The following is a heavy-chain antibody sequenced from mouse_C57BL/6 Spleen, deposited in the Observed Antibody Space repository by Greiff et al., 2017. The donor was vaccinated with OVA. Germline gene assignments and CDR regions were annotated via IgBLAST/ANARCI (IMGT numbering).Heavy chain of an antibody. CDR3: GRSYGSSLRGPLGY. V-gene: IGHV8-8*01. CDR1: GFSLSTFGMG. D-gene: IGHD1-1*01. CDR2: IWWDDDK. Sequence: QVTLKESGPGILQPSPTLSLTCSFSGFSLSTFGMGVGWIRQPSGKGLEWLAHIWWDDDKYYNPALKSRLTISKDTSKNQVFLKVANVDTADTATYYCGRSYGSSLRGPLGYWGQGTTLTVSS. J-gene: IGHJ2*01.